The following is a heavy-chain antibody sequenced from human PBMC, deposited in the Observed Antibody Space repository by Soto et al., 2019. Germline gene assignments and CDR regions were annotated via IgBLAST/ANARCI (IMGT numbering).Heavy chain of an antibody. CDR1: GGTFSSYA. J-gene: IGHJ4*02. CDR3: ARVGDSSSRLLESY. V-gene: IGHV1-69*06. D-gene: IGHD6-13*01. Sequence: QVQLVQSGAEVKKPGSSVKVSCKASGGTFSSYAISWVRQAPGQGLXXXGGIIPIFGTANYAQKFQGRVTITADKSTSTAYMELSSLRSEDTAVYYCARVGDSSSRLLESYWGQGTLVTVSS. CDR2: IIPIFGTA.